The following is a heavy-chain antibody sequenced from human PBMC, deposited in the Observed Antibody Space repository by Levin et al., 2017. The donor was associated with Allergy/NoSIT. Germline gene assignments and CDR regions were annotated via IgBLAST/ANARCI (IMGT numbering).Heavy chain of an antibody. Sequence: SGPTLVKPTQTLTLTCTFSGFSLSTSGVGVGWIRQPPGKALEWLALIYWDDDKRYSPSLKSRLTITKDTSKNQVVLTLTNMDPVDTATYYCVHKFPAAMLGDFHYWGQGTLVTVSS. J-gene: IGHJ4*02. CDR1: GFSLSTSGVG. D-gene: IGHD2-2*01. CDR3: VHKFPAAMLGDFHY. CDR2: IYWDDDK. V-gene: IGHV2-5*02.